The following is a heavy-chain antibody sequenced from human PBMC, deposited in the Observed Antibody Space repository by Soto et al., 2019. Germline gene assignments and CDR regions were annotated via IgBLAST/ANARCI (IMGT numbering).Heavy chain of an antibody. CDR1: GGSISSYY. Sequence: QVQLQESGPGLVKPSETLSLTCTVSGGSISSYYWSWIRQPPGKRLEWIGYIYYSGSTNYNPSLTSRVTFSVDTSKNQFSLELRSVTAADTAVYYCARDSVGSGYDWGQGTLVTVSS. J-gene: IGHJ4*02. CDR2: IYYSGST. D-gene: IGHD5-12*01. V-gene: IGHV4-59*01. CDR3: ARDSVGSGYD.